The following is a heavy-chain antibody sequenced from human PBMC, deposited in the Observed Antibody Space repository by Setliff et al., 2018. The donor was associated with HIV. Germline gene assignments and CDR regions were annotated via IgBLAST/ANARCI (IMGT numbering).Heavy chain of an antibody. CDR3: ARASTRIVVVIKGFDI. CDR1: GGSIRGSNYY. J-gene: IGHJ3*02. Sequence: SETLSLTCTVSGGSIRGSNYYWSWIRQPAGKGLEWIGHIYTSGGTDYNPSLKSRVSISVDTSKNQFSLKLSSVTAADTAVYYCARASTRIVVVIKGFDIWGQGTMVTVSS. CDR2: IYTSGGT. V-gene: IGHV4-61*09. D-gene: IGHD3-22*01.